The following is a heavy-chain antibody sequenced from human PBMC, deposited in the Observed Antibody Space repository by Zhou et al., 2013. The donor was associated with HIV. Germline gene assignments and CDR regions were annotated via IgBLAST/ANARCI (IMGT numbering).Heavy chain of an antibody. CDR2: ISGYSGKT. V-gene: IGHV1-18*01. D-gene: IGHD6-13*01. CDR3: ARGRENRSGYRNSWHYYYYGLDV. Sequence: QVQLVQSGSEVKKPGASVKVSCKASGYTFTNYGITWVRQAPGQGLEWMGWISGYSGKTNYAQKLQGRVTMTTDTSTTTAYMELRSLRSDDTAVYYCARGRENRSGYRNSWHYYYYGLDVWGQGTTVTVSS. CDR1: GYTFTNYG. J-gene: IGHJ6*02.